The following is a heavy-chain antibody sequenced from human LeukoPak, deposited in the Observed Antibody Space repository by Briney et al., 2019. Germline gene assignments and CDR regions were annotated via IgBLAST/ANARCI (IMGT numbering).Heavy chain of an antibody. Sequence: PGGSLRLSCAASGFTFSSYGMHWVRQAPGKGLEWVAFIRYDGSNKYYADSVKGRFTISRDNSKNTLYLQMNSLRAEDTAVYYCANDRLVPAAPSFYYDSSLFDYWGQGTLVTVSS. D-gene: IGHD3-22*01. V-gene: IGHV3-30*02. CDR3: ANDRLVPAAPSFYYDSSLFDY. J-gene: IGHJ4*02. CDR2: IRYDGSNK. CDR1: GFTFSSYG.